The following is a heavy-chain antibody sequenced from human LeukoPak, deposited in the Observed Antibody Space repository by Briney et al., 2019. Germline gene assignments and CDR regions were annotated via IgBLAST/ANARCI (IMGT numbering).Heavy chain of an antibody. V-gene: IGHV3-33*01. D-gene: IGHD3-22*01. J-gene: IGHJ4*02. CDR1: GFTFSSYG. CDR2: IWYDGSNK. Sequence: GGSLRLSCAASGFTFSSYGMHWVRQAPGKGLEWVAVIWYDGSNKYYADSVKGRFTISRDNSKNTLYLQMNSLRAEDTAVYYCAREGVPYYYDSSGYNPFDYWGQGTLVTVSS. CDR3: AREGVPYYYDSSGYNPFDY.